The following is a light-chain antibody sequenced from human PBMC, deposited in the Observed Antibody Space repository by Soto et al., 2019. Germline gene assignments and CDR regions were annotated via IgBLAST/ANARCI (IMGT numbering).Light chain of an antibody. CDR2: EVT. Sequence: SVLTQPPSASESPGQSVTFPCTGTSSDIGDYNYVSWYQQHPGKAPKLMIYEVTKRPSGVPDRFSGSKSGNTASLTVSGLQADDEADYYCSSYAGNNNYVFGTGTKVTVL. CDR1: SSDIGDYNY. CDR3: SSYAGNNNYV. V-gene: IGLV2-8*01. J-gene: IGLJ1*01.